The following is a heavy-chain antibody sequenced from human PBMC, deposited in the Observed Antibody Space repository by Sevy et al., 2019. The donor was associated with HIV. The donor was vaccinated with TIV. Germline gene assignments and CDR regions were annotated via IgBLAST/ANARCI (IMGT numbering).Heavy chain of an antibody. D-gene: IGHD3-16*01. J-gene: IGHJ6*03. CDR1: GFSFDSYG. Sequence: EGSLRLSCAVSGFSFDSYGMTWVRQAPGKGLEWVSAISGSGTRTYYADSVKARFIISRDNSKNTLDLQMNSLRAEDNANYYCAKGGESSSDPDEIAYYFYYYNMDVWGKGTTVTVSS. CDR3: AKGGESSSDPDEIAYYFYYYNMDV. V-gene: IGHV3-23*01. CDR2: ISGSGTRT.